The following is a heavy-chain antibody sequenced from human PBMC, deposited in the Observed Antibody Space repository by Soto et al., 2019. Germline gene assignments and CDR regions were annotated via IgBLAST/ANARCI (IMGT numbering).Heavy chain of an antibody. V-gene: IGHV3-23*01. Sequence: PGGSLRLSCAASGFTFRSCAMGWVRQAPGKGLEWVSVLSGSGDTTYYAGSVEGRFIISRDNSDRTVYLQMNSLRAEDTAIYYCAKASGENCYSPFHFWGQGTLVTVSS. D-gene: IGHD2-15*01. CDR3: AKASGENCYSPFHF. CDR1: GFTFRSCA. J-gene: IGHJ4*02. CDR2: LSGSGDTT.